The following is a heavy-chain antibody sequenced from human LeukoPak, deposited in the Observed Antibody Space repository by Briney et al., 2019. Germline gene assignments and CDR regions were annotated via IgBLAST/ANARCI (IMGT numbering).Heavy chain of an antibody. J-gene: IGHJ4*02. CDR3: ARLRRNNDNSGYYYYYDY. Sequence: PGGSLRLSCAVSGLTFSSYSFNWVRRAPGKGLEWVSSITPTSSYIYYADSVKGRFTISRDNAKNSLYLQTNSLRAEDTAVYYCARLRRNNDNSGYYYYYDYWGQGTLVTVSS. V-gene: IGHV3-21*01. CDR1: GLTFSSYS. CDR2: ITPTSSYI. D-gene: IGHD3-22*01.